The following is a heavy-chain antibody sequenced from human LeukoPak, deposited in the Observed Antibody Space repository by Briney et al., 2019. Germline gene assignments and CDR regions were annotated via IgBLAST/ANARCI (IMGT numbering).Heavy chain of an antibody. CDR1: GGTFSSYA. V-gene: IGHV1-69*13. CDR3: ASGQQLVRMGNFDY. Sequence: GASVKVSCTASGGTFSSYAISWVRQAAGQGLEWMGGIIPIFGTANYAQKFQGRVTITADESTSTAYMELSSLRSEDTAVYYCASGQQLVRMGNFDYWGQGTLVTVSS. CDR2: IIPIFGTA. J-gene: IGHJ4*02. D-gene: IGHD6-13*01.